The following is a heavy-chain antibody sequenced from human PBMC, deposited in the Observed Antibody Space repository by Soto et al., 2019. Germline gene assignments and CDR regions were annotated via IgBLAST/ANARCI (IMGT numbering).Heavy chain of an antibody. V-gene: IGHV6-1*01. Sequence: QPLSLTCALYGESFSSNTAALKCISSPPSRGLEWLGRTYYRSNXRHYYAVCLKSRITVNSHTSKNHCSLQRNSVTPDAEAVYYCARGVAGSCFDRCGQVTRVTVCS. J-gene: IGHJ4*02. CDR1: GESFSSNTAA. CDR2: TYYRSNXRH. CDR3: ARGVAGSCFDR. D-gene: IGHD6-19*01.